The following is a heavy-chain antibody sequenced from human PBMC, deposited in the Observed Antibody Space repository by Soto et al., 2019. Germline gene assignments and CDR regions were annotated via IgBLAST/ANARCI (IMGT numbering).Heavy chain of an antibody. V-gene: IGHV1-3*01. CDR3: AKDLGDYSNHYYYYGMDV. J-gene: IGHJ6*02. CDR1: GYSFTTYA. D-gene: IGHD4-4*01. CDR2: INGGNGNT. Sequence: ASVKVSCKASGYSFTTYAMHWVRQAPGQRLEWMGWINGGNGNTKYSQKFQDRVTITRDTSASIAYMELSSLRSEDTAVYYCAKDLGDYSNHYYYYGMDVWGQGTTVTVSS.